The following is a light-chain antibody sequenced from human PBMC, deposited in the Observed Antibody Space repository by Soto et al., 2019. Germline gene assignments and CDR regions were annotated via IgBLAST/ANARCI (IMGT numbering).Light chain of an antibody. CDR1: QSVGTD. Sequence: EIVMTQSPATLSVSPGERATLSCRASQSVGTDLAWYQQKPGQAPRRLIYGASTRATGIPARFSGSGSGTECTLIINSLQSEDLAVYYCHQYNDWPRFTFGPGTKVEIK. CDR3: HQYNDWPRFT. CDR2: GAS. J-gene: IGKJ3*01. V-gene: IGKV3-15*01.